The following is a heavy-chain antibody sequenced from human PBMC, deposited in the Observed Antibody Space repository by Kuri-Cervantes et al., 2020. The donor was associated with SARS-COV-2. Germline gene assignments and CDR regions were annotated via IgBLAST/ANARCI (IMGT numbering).Heavy chain of an antibody. Sequence: GGSLRLSCAASGFTFNSYEMNWVRQAPGKGLEWLSYIGNTDSTTYYADSVKGRFTISRDNAKNTLYLQMNSLRAEDTAIYYCARGGYYDISSYYYVGAFDIWGHGTMVTVSS. CDR1: GFTFNSYE. V-gene: IGHV3-48*03. CDR2: IGNTDSTT. J-gene: IGHJ3*02. D-gene: IGHD3-22*01. CDR3: ARGGYYDISSYYYVGAFDI.